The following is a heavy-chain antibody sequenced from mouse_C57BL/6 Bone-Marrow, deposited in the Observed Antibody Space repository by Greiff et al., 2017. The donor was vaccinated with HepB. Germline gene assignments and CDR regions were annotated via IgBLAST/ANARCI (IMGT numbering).Heavy chain of an antibody. CDR2: ISNGGGST. D-gene: IGHD2-4*01. CDR1: GFTFSDYY. Sequence: EVQVVESGAGLVQPGGSLKLSCAASGFTFSDYYMYWVRQTPEKRLEWVAYISNGGGSTYYPDTVKGRFTISRDNAKNTLYLQMSRLKSEDTAMYYCARQGYYDYDVGYYYAMDYWGQGTSVTVSS. J-gene: IGHJ4*01. V-gene: IGHV5-12*01. CDR3: ARQGYYDYDVGYYYAMDY.